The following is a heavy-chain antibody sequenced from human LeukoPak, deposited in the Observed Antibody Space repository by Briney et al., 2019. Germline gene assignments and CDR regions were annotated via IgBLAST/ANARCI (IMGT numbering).Heavy chain of an antibody. J-gene: IGHJ4*02. CDR3: ARDLVGANGY. V-gene: IGHV3-30-3*01. CDR2: ISYDGSNK. CDR1: GSTFSSYA. D-gene: IGHD1-26*01. Sequence: GGSLRLSCAASGSTFSSYAMHWVRQAPGKGLEWVAVISYDGSNKYYADSVKGRFTISRDNSKNTLYLQMNSLRAEDTAVYYCARDLVGANGYWGQGTLVTVSS.